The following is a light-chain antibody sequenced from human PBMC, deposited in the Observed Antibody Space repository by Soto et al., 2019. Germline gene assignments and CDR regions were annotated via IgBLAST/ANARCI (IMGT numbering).Light chain of an antibody. V-gene: IGLV2-23*01. J-gene: IGLJ2*01. CDR3: SSYAGRSTVA. CDR2: EGR. CDR1: SSDVGSHDA. Sequence: QSVLTQPASVSGSPGQSITISCTGTSSDVGSHDAVSWYQQHPGKAPKVIIYEGRKRPSGVSNRFSGSKSGNTASLTISGLQAEDEADYYCSSYAGRSTVAFGGGTKVTVL.